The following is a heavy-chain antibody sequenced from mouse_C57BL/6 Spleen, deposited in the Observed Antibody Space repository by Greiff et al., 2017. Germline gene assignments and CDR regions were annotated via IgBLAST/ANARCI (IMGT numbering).Heavy chain of an antibody. V-gene: IGHV5-16*01. D-gene: IGHD2-4*01. CDR3: AREGADDYDAWFAY. CDR1: GFTFSDYY. Sequence: DVKLVESEGGLVQPGSSMKLSCTASGFTFSDYYMAWVRQVPEKGLEWVANINYDGSSTYYLDSLKSRFIISRDNAKNILYLQMSSRKSEDTATYYCAREGADDYDAWFAYWGQGTLVTVSA. J-gene: IGHJ3*01. CDR2: INYDGSST.